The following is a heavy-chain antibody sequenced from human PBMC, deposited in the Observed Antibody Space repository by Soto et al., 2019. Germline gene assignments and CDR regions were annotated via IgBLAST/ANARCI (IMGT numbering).Heavy chain of an antibody. Sequence: QVQLVQSGAEVKKPGASVKVSCKASGYTFSSYAMHWVRQAPGQRLEWMGWINAGNGNTKYSQKFQGRVNITRDTSASTAYMGLSSLRSEDTAVYYCARAPSWYNFDYWGQGTLVTVSS. CDR1: GYTFSSYA. CDR3: ARAPSWYNFDY. CDR2: INAGNGNT. V-gene: IGHV1-3*01. J-gene: IGHJ4*02. D-gene: IGHD6-13*01.